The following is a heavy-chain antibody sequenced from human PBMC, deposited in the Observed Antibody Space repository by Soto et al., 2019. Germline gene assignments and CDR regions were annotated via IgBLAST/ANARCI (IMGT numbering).Heavy chain of an antibody. D-gene: IGHD2-8*01. CDR2: ISYDGSNK. CDR1: GFTFSSYG. V-gene: IGHV3-30*18. J-gene: IGHJ4*02. CDR3: AKDSRYCTNGVCYTYYFDY. Sequence: QVQLVESGGGVVQPGRSLRLSCAASGFTFSSYGMHWVRQAPGKGLEWVAVISYDGSNKYYADSVKGRFTISRDNSENTLYLQMNSLRAEDTAVYYCAKDSRYCTNGVCYTYYFDYWGQGTLVTVSS.